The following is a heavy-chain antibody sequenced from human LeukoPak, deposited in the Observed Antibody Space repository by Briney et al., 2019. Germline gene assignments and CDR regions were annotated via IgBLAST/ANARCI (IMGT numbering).Heavy chain of an antibody. Sequence: SETLSLTCAVYGGSFSGYYRSWIRQPPGKGLEWIGEINHSGSTNYNPSLKSRVTISVDTSKNQFSLKLSSVTAADTAVYYCARPSGQGPMDVWGKGTTVTISS. CDR1: GGSFSGYY. CDR2: INHSGST. CDR3: ARPSGQGPMDV. D-gene: IGHD1-14*01. J-gene: IGHJ6*03. V-gene: IGHV4-34*01.